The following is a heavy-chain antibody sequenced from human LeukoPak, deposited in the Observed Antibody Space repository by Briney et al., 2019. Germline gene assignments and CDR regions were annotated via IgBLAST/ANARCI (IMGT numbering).Heavy chain of an antibody. Sequence: PGGSLRLSCAASDFTFSDYGMHWVRQAPGKGLEWVAIIRFDGGNEIYGDSVKGRFTISRDDSKDTLYLQMNSLSAEDTAVYFCAKAGYSTSWYYLDFWGQGTLVTVSS. V-gene: IGHV3-30*02. CDR1: DFTFSDYG. CDR2: IRFDGGNE. J-gene: IGHJ4*02. CDR3: AKAGYSTSWYYLDF. D-gene: IGHD6-13*01.